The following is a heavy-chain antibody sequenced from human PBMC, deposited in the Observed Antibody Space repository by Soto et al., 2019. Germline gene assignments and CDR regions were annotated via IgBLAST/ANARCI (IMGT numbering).Heavy chain of an antibody. V-gene: IGHV3-48*03. CDR3: AGGGYDFDAFDI. CDR2: ISSSGSTI. Sequence: GGSLRLSCAASGFTFSSYEINWVRQAPWKGLEWVSYISSSGSTIYYADSVKGRFTISRDNAKNSLYLQMNSLRAEDTAVYYCAGGGYDFDAFDIVGQAKMLT. J-gene: IGHJ3*02. CDR1: GFTFSSYE. D-gene: IGHD5-12*01.